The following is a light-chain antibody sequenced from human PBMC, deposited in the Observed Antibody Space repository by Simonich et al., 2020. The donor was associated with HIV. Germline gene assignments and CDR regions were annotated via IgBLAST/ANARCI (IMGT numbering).Light chain of an antibody. CDR3: QQYYSTPRT. Sequence: DIVMTQSPDSLAVSLGERATINCQSSPSVLHSSNTKNYLVWYQQKPGQPPKLLIDWASTRESGVPDRFSGSGSGTDFTLTISSLQAEDVAVYYCQQYYSTPRTFGQGTKVEIK. J-gene: IGKJ1*01. CDR2: WAS. V-gene: IGKV4-1*01. CDR1: PSVLHSSNTKNY.